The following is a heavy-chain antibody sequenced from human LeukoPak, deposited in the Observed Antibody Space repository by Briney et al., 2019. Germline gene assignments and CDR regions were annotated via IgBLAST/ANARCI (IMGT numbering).Heavy chain of an antibody. CDR3: ARXPRDYDYVWGSYRXXDX. J-gene: IGHJ4*02. Sequence: GESLKISCKGSGYSFTSYWIGWVRQMPGKGLEWMGIIYPGDSDTRYSPSFQGQVTISADKSISTAYLQWSSLKASDTAMYYCARXPRDYDYVWGSYRXXDXXGQXXXXXV. D-gene: IGHD3-16*02. V-gene: IGHV5-51*01. CDR1: GYSFTSYW. CDR2: IYPGDSDT.